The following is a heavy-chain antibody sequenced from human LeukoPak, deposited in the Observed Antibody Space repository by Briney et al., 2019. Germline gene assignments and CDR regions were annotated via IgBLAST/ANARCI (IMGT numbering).Heavy chain of an antibody. CDR1: GGSISRSSYY. Sequence: PSETLSLTCTVSGGSISRSSYYWGWIRQPPGKGLEWIGSIYYSGSTYYNPSLKSRVTISVDTSKNQFSLKLSSVTAADTAVYYCARHPGVGIAARRYLDYWGQGTLVTVSS. V-gene: IGHV4-39*01. D-gene: IGHD6-6*01. CDR2: IYYSGST. CDR3: ARHPGVGIAARRYLDY. J-gene: IGHJ4*02.